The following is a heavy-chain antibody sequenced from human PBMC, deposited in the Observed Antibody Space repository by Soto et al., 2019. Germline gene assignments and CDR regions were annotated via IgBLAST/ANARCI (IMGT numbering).Heavy chain of an antibody. J-gene: IGHJ4*02. CDR3: AHRRGSSSRLDY. CDR1: GFSLSTSGVG. V-gene: IGHV2-5*02. D-gene: IGHD6-6*01. CDR2: IYWDDDK. Sequence: QITLKESGPTLVKHTQTLTLTCTFSGFSLSTSGVGVGWIRQPPGKALEWLALIYWDDDKRYRPSLKSRLTVSKDTSTNHVVLTITNMDPVETATYCCAHRRGSSSRLDYWGQGTLVTVSS.